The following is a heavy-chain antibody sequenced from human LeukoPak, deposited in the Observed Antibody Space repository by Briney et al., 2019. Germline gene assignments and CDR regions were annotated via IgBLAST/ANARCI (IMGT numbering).Heavy chain of an antibody. V-gene: IGHV3-23*01. J-gene: IGHJ4*02. D-gene: IGHD1-26*01. CDR1: GFTFSSYA. CDR3: AKVRGSYYFLDY. Sequence: GGSLLLSCAASGFTFSSYAMSWVRQAPGKGLEWVSAISGSGGSTYYADSVKGRFTISRDNSKNTLYLQMNSLRAEDTAVYYCAKVRGSYYFLDYWGQGTLVTVSS. CDR2: ISGSGGST.